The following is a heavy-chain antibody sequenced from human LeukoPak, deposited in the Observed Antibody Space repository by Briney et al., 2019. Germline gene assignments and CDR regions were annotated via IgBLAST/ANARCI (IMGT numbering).Heavy chain of an antibody. J-gene: IGHJ5*01. CDR1: GFTFSSYA. V-gene: IGHV3-23*01. D-gene: IGHD4-17*01. CDR3: VRDKRGPVTPVGDS. CDR2: ISGSGGST. Sequence: PGGSLRLSCAASGFTFSSYAMSWVRQAPGKGLEWVSAISGSGGSTYYADSVKGRFTISRDNAKNSLFLQMSSLSAEDTAVYFCVRDKRGPVTPVGDSWGQGTLVTVSS.